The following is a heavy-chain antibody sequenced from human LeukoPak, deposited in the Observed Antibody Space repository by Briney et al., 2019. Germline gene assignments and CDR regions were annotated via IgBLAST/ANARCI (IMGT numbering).Heavy chain of an antibody. CDR3: ARNWGAGHPINFDY. CDR2: ISGYNGDT. D-gene: IGHD3-16*01. V-gene: IGHV1-18*01. Sequence: ASVKVSCKASGGTFSSYAINWVRQAPGQGLEWMGWISGYNGDTNYAQKFQGRVTMTTDTSTNTAYMDLRRLRSDDTAVYYCARNWGAGHPINFDYWGQGTLVTVSS. J-gene: IGHJ4*02. CDR1: GGTFSSYA.